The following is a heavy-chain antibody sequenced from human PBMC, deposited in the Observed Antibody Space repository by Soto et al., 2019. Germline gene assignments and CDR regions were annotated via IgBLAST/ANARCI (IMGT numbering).Heavy chain of an antibody. D-gene: IGHD4-17*01. CDR3: ARGPPGKVTTGRGGFDY. V-gene: IGHV1-69*12. CDR2: IIPIFGTA. J-gene: IGHJ4*02. Sequence: QVQLVQSGAEVKKPGSSVKVSCKASGGTFSSYAISWVRQAPGQGLEWMGGIIPIFGTANYAQKFQGRVTITADESTSTAYMELSSLRSEDTAVYYCARGPPGKVTTGRGGFDYWGQGTLVTVSS. CDR1: GGTFSSYA.